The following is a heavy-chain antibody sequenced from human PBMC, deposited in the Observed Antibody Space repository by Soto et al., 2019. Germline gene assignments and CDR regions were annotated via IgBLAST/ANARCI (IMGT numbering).Heavy chain of an antibody. CDR3: AKDTGPN. J-gene: IGHJ4*02. Sequence: PGGSLRLSCAASGFTFDNYAMHWVRQAPGKGLEWVSGTSWNCNTIAYADSVKGRFTISRDNAKNSLYLQMNSLRAEDTAFYYCAKDTGPNWGQGTLVTVSS. V-gene: IGHV3-9*01. CDR2: TSWNCNTI. CDR1: GFTFDNYA.